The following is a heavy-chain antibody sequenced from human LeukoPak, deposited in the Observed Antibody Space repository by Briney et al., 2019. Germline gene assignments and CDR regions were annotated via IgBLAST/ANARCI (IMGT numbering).Heavy chain of an antibody. V-gene: IGHV5-51*01. CDR2: IFPGDSDS. CDR1: GYSFPSFW. Sequence: GESLKISCKASGYSFPSFWIGWVRQMPGKGLEWMGTIFPGDSDSRYSPSFQGQVTISADESVTTAYLQWSSLRASDTAIYYCASGQTYGGYYLDYWGQGTLVTVSS. D-gene: IGHD4-23*01. CDR3: ASGQTYGGYYLDY. J-gene: IGHJ4*02.